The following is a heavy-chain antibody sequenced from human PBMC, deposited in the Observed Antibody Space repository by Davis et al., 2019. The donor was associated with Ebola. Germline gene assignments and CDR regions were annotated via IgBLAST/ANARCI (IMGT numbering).Heavy chain of an antibody. J-gene: IGHJ6*02. CDR1: VGTFSSYA. Sequence: SVTVSCKASVGTFSSYAISCVRQAPGQGLEWMGGIIPIFGTANYAQKFQGRVTITADESTSTAYMELSSLRSEDTAVYYCTRYRRKTTVTTGVPSYYYYGMDVWGQGTLVTVSS. D-gene: IGHD4-17*01. V-gene: IGHV1-69*13. CDR3: TRYRRKTTVTTGVPSYYYYGMDV. CDR2: IIPIFGTA.